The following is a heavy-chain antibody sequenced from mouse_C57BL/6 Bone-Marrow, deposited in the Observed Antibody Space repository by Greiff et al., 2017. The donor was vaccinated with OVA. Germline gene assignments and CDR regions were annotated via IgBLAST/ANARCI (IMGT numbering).Heavy chain of an antibody. CDR3: AELGRNGYFDV. V-gene: IGHV1-82*01. J-gene: IGHJ1*03. CDR2: IYPGDGDT. CDR1: GYAFSSSW. D-gene: IGHD4-1*01. Sequence: QVQLQQSGPELVKPGASVKISCKASGYAFSSSWMNWVKQRPGKGLEWIGRIYPGDGDTNYNGKFKGKATLTADKSSSTAYMQLSSLTSEDSAVYFCAELGRNGYFDVWGTGTTVTVSS.